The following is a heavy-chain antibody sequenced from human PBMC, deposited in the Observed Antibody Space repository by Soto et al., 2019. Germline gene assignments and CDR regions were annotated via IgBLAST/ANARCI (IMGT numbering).Heavy chain of an antibody. Sequence: GSRRLSCAASGFTFRSDSMNWVRQAPGKGPKWVSYISRSSTIYYADSVKGRFTISRDNAMNSLYLQMNSLRDEDTAVYYCASLVGLCSGGSCYRWFDPWGQGTLVTVSS. V-gene: IGHV3-48*02. D-gene: IGHD2-15*01. CDR1: GFTFRSDS. CDR2: ISRSSTI. J-gene: IGHJ5*02. CDR3: ASLVGLCSGGSCYRWFDP.